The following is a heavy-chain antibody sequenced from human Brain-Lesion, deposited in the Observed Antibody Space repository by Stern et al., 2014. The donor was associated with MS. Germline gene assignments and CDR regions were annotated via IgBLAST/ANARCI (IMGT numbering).Heavy chain of an antibody. CDR1: GGSISRSTYY. Sequence: QVQLQESGPGLVKPSETLSLTCTVSGGSISRSTYYWGWLRLSPGKGLEWIGSFYYGGSPFYTPSPKSRVTISVHMPTNQFSRQLACVTAADTGLYYCARASGLFEYWGQGVLVTGSS. CDR2: FYYGGSP. V-gene: IGHV4-39*01. CDR3: ARASGLFEY. J-gene: IGHJ4*02. D-gene: IGHD3-16*01.